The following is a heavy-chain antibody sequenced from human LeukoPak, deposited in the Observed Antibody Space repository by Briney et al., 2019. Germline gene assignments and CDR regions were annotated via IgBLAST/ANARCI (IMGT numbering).Heavy chain of an antibody. CDR3: AKDQSGWYQSSHYFDY. Sequence: GGSLRLSCAASGFTFSSYAMSGVRQAPGKGLEWVSAISGSGGSTYYADSVKGRFTISRDNSKNTLYLQMNSLRAEDTAVYYCAKDQSGWYQSSHYFDYWGQGTLVTVSS. D-gene: IGHD6-19*01. J-gene: IGHJ4*02. V-gene: IGHV3-23*01. CDR2: ISGSGGST. CDR1: GFTFSSYA.